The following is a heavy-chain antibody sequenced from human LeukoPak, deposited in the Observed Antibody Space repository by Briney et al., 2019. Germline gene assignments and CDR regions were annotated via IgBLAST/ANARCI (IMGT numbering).Heavy chain of an antibody. Sequence: PGESLILSCAASGFTLSSYWMSWVRQAPGKVLEWVANIKQDGSEKYYVDSVKGRFTISRDNAKNSLYLQMNSLRAEDTAVYYCARSFWGLYYFDYWGQGTLVTVSS. D-gene: IGHD3-16*01. CDR3: ARSFWGLYYFDY. V-gene: IGHV3-7*04. J-gene: IGHJ4*02. CDR2: IKQDGSEK. CDR1: GFTLSSYW.